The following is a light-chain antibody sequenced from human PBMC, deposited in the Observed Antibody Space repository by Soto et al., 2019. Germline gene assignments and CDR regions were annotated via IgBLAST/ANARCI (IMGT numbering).Light chain of an antibody. J-gene: IGKJ1*01. CDR3: QHYNSYSEA. Sequence: DIQMTQSPSSLSASVGDRVTINCRASQSISGWLDWYQQKPGKAPKRLIYKASTLKSGVPSRFSGSGSGTEFTLTISSLQPDDFATYYCQHYNSYSEAFGQGTKVDI. V-gene: IGKV1-5*03. CDR1: QSISGW. CDR2: KAS.